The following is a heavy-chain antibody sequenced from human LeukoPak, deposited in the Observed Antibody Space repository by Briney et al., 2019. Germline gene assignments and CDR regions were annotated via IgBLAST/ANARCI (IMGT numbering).Heavy chain of an antibody. J-gene: IGHJ4*02. CDR2: IYHSGST. D-gene: IGHD1-7*01. V-gene: IGHV4-30-2*01. CDR1: GGSISSGGDS. CDR3: ARGHNWNYPQYYFDY. Sequence: SETLSLTCAVSGGSISSGGDSWSWIRQPPGEGLEWIGYIYHSGSTYYNPSLKSRVTISVGRSKNQFSLKLSSVTAADTAVYYCARGHNWNYPQYYFDYWGQGTLVTVSS.